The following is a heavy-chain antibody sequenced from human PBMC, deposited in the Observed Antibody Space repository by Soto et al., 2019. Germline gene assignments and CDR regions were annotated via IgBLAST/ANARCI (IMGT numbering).Heavy chain of an antibody. Sequence: VASVKVSCKASGYTFTSYGISWVRQAPGKGLEWMGGFDPEDGETIYAQKFQGRVTMTEDTSTDTAYMELSSLRSEDTAVYYCATGPTYYYDSSGYFHDYWGQGTLVTVSS. CDR2: FDPEDGET. CDR3: ATGPTYYYDSSGYFHDY. J-gene: IGHJ4*02. V-gene: IGHV1-24*01. CDR1: GYTFTSYG. D-gene: IGHD3-22*01.